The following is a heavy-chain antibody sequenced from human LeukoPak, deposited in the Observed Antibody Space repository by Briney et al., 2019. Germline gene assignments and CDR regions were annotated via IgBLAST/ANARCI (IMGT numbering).Heavy chain of an antibody. CDR1: GYTFTSNY. CDR3: ARGPRNWGFDDY. D-gene: IGHD7-27*01. V-gene: IGHV1-46*01. CDR2: IYPRDGST. Sequence: ASVKVSCKASGYTFTSNYIHWVRQAPGQGLEWMGMIYPRDGSTSYAQKFQGRVTVTRDTSTSTVHMELSGLRSEDTAVYYCARGPRNWGFDDYWGQGTLVTVSS. J-gene: IGHJ4*02.